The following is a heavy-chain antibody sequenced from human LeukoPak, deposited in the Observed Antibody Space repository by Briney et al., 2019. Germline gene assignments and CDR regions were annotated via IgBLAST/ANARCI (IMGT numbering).Heavy chain of an antibody. CDR3: AKGIGGFYYDGSGDYQPFDY. CDR1: GFTFSTYW. J-gene: IGHJ4*02. D-gene: IGHD3-22*01. Sequence: GGSLRLSCAASGFTFSTYWMHWVRQAPGKGLVWVSHINGDGNTINYADSVRGRFTVSRDNAKNTLYLQMNSLGAEDTAVYYCAKGIGGFYYDGSGDYQPFDYWGQGTLVTVSS. V-gene: IGHV3-74*01. CDR2: INGDGNTI.